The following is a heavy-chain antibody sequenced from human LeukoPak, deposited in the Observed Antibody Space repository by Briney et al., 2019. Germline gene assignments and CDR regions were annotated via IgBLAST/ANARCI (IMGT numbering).Heavy chain of an antibody. J-gene: IGHJ4*02. CDR2: ISSSSSYT. CDR3: AREFYDSSGYNYLDS. CDR1: GFTFSDYY. Sequence: KPGGSLRLSCAASGFTFSDYYMSWIRQAPGKGLEWVSYISSSSSYTNYADSVKGRFTVSRDNFKNTLNLQMNSLRAEDTAVYYCAREFYDSSGYNYLDSWGQGTLVTVSS. D-gene: IGHD3-22*01. V-gene: IGHV3-11*06.